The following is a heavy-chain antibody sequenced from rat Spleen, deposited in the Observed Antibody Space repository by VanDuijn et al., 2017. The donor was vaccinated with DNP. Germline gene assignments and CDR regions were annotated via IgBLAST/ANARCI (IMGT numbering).Heavy chain of an antibody. D-gene: IGHD4-4*01. V-gene: IGHV5-25*01. Sequence: EVQLVESGGGLVQPGRSLKLSCAASGFTFSNYDMAWVRQAPTKGLEWVASISTSGGRTYYRDSVKGRFTVSRNNAKSSLYLQMDSLRSEDTATYYCARHDFGNYYFTYWGQGVMVAVSS. CDR3: ARHDFGNYYFTY. CDR1: GFTFSNYD. CDR2: ISTSGGRT. J-gene: IGHJ2*01.